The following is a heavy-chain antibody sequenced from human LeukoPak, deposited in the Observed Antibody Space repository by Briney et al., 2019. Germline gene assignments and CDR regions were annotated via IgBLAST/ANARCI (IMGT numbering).Heavy chain of an antibody. CDR3: AKVRSSSWGIFDY. Sequence: GGSLRLSCTTSAFTFSRNGMHWVRQTPGKGLEWVAFIRDDGSTKYYADSVKGRFTISRDNSKNALLLQMNGLRVEDTAVYYCAKVRSSSWGIFDYWGQGTLVTVSS. CDR1: AFTFSRNG. J-gene: IGHJ4*02. D-gene: IGHD6-13*01. V-gene: IGHV3-30*02. CDR2: IRDDGSTK.